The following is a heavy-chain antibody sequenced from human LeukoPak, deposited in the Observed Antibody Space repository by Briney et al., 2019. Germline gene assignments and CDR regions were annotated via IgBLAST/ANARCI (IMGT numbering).Heavy chain of an antibody. CDR3: AKGLNYDILTGYYP. D-gene: IGHD3-9*01. Sequence: SLRLSCAASGFTCDDYAMRWLRHAPGEGLEWVSGISWNSGSIGYADSVKGRFTISRDNAKNSLYLQMNSLRDQDTALYYCAKGLNYDILTGYYPWGQGTLVTVSS. J-gene: IGHJ5*02. CDR2: ISWNSGSI. V-gene: IGHV3-9*01. CDR1: GFTCDDYA.